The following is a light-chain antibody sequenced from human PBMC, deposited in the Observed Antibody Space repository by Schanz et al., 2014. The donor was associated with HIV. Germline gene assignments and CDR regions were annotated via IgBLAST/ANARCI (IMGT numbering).Light chain of an antibody. CDR1: QSVSSF. V-gene: IGKV3-11*01. Sequence: EIVLTQSPATLSLSPGERATLSCRARQSVSSFLAWYQQKPGQAPRLLIYDASNRAAGIPARFSGSGSGTDFTLTISGLEPEDFAVYYCQQYGSSSTFGGGTKVEIK. CDR3: QQYGSSST. CDR2: DAS. J-gene: IGKJ4*01.